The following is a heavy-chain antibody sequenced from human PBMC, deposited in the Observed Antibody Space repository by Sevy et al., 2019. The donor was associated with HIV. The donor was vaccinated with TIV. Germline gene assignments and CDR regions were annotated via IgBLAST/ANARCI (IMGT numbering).Heavy chain of an antibody. CDR3: AGDGVDV. CDR1: GFTFSSYA. J-gene: IGHJ6*04. D-gene: IGHD3-16*01. Sequence: GGSLRLSCAASGFTFSSYAMHWVRQAPGKGLEWVAVISYDGSNKYYADSVKGRFTISRDNSKNTLYLQMNSLRAEDTAVYYCAGDGVDVWGKGTTVTVSS. CDR2: ISYDGSNK. V-gene: IGHV3-30-3*01.